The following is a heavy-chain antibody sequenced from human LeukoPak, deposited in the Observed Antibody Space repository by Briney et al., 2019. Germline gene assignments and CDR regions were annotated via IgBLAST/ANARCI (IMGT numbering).Heavy chain of an antibody. CDR3: AKRPRDGYTVYYFDY. J-gene: IGHJ4*02. D-gene: IGHD5-24*01. V-gene: IGHV3-23*01. Sequence: GGSPRLSCAASGFTFSSYAMTWVRQAPGRGLEWVSSISGSGHSTYYADSVKGRFTISRDNSKNTLYLQMNSLRAEDTAVYYCAKRPRDGYTVYYFDYWGQGTLVTVSS. CDR1: GFTFSSYA. CDR2: ISGSGHST.